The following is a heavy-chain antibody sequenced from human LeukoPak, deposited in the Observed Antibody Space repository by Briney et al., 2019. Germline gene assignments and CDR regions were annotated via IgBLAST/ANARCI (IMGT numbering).Heavy chain of an antibody. CDR3: AREGVGGRIAAAHPYYFDY. J-gene: IGHJ4*02. Sequence: SETLSLTCTVSGGSISSGSYYWRWIRQPAGKGLEWIGRIYTSGSTNYNPSLKSRVTISVDTSKNQFSLKLSSVTAADTAVYYCAREGVGGRIAAAHPYYFDYWGQGTLVTVSS. CDR1: GGSISSGSYY. V-gene: IGHV4-61*02. D-gene: IGHD6-13*01. CDR2: IYTSGST.